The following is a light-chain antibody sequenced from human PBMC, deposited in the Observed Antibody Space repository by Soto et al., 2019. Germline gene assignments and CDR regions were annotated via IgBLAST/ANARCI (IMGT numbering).Light chain of an antibody. Sequence: QSALTQPASVSGSPGQSITISCTGISSDVGSYNLVSWYQQHPGKAPKLMIYEGSKRPSGVSNRFSGSKSGNTASLTISGLQAEDEADYYCCSNAGRSTHVVFGGGTQLTVL. J-gene: IGLJ2*01. CDR3: CSNAGRSTHVV. V-gene: IGLV2-23*01. CDR1: SSDVGSYNL. CDR2: EGS.